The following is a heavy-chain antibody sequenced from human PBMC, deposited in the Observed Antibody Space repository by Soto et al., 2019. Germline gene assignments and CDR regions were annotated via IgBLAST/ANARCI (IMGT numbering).Heavy chain of an antibody. Sequence: QVQLGESGGGVVQPGRSLRLSCAASGFTFSTYGMHWVRQAPGKGLEWVAVISYDGSNKYYADSVKGRFSISRDDSKKTLYLQMISLRAEDTAVYYCSKDRGGYSGDGMDVWVQGTTITVSS. D-gene: IGHD6-25*01. CDR1: GFTFSTYG. CDR3: SKDRGGYSGDGMDV. J-gene: IGHJ6*02. CDR2: ISYDGSNK. V-gene: IGHV3-30*18.